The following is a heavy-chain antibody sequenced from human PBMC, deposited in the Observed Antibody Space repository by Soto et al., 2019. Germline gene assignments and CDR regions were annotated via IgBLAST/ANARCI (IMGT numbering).Heavy chain of an antibody. CDR3: AKERSSGWSFDY. CDR2: ISGSGDST. CDR1: GFPFSTYA. V-gene: IGHV3-23*01. J-gene: IGHJ4*02. Sequence: HPGGSLRLSCAASGFPFSTYAMNWVRQAPGKGLEWVSGISGSGDSTYYADSVKGRFTVSRDNSKNTLYLQMNSLRAEDTAVFYCAKERSSGWSFDYWGQGTLVTV. D-gene: IGHD6-19*01.